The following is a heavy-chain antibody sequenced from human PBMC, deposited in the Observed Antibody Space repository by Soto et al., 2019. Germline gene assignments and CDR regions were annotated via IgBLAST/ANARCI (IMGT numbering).Heavy chain of an antibody. Sequence: EVQLVESGGGLVQPGGSLRLSCAASGFTFSNDWMTWVRQAPGKGLEWVANIKHDGSEKYYVESVKGRFTISRDNAKNSLYLQMNSLRAEDTAVYHCTRDVGDGWGQGTLVTVSS. CDR3: TRDVGDG. CDR2: IKHDGSEK. CDR1: GFTFSNDW. J-gene: IGHJ4*02. D-gene: IGHD3-16*01. V-gene: IGHV3-7*01.